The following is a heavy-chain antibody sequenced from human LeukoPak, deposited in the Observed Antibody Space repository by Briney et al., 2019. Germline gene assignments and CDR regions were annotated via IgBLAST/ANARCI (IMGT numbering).Heavy chain of an antibody. CDR2: ISYDGSNK. CDR1: GFTFSSYA. V-gene: IGHV3-30-3*01. Sequence: GGSLRLSCAASGFTFSSYAMHWVRQAPGKGLEWVAVISYDGSNKYYADSVKGRFTISRDNSKNTLYLQMNSLRAEDTAVYYCAKDNPDSSSPGSDWGQGTLVTVSS. D-gene: IGHD6-6*01. CDR3: AKDNPDSSSPGSD. J-gene: IGHJ4*02.